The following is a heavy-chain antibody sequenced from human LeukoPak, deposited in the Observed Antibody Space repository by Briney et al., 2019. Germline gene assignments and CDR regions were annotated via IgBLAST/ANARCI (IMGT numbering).Heavy chain of an antibody. CDR1: GFTFDDFA. V-gene: IGHV3-9*01. CDR3: VRDFYGDYSFDY. D-gene: IGHD4-17*01. J-gene: IGHJ4*02. Sequence: GGSLRLSCAASGFTFDDFAMNWVRQAPGKGLEWVSGISWNSGKIAYADSVKGRFTISRDNAKNSVYLQMNSLRAEDTAVYYCVRDFYGDYSFDYWGQGTLVTVSS. CDR2: ISWNSGKI.